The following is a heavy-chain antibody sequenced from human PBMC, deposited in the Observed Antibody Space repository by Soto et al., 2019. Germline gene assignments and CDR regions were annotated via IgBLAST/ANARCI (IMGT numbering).Heavy chain of an antibody. V-gene: IGHV3-30-3*01. CDR2: VSYDGSNK. CDR3: ARVPGHSYFDL. J-gene: IGHJ2*01. Sequence: QVQLVESGGGVVQPGRSLSLSCAASGFTFSDYAMHWVRQAPGKGLEWVAVVSYDGSNKYYADSVKGRFTISRDNSKNTLYLQMNSLRPEDTAVYYCARVPGHSYFDLWGRGTLVTVSS. CDR1: GFTFSDYA.